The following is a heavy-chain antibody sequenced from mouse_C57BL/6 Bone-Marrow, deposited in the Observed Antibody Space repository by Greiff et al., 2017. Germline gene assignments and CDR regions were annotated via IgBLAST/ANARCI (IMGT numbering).Heavy chain of an antibody. J-gene: IGHJ2*01. CDR3: ARRGWLLRDFDY. V-gene: IGHV1-55*01. CDR2: IYPGSGST. D-gene: IGHD2-3*01. CDR1: GYTFTSYW. Sequence: QVHVKQPGAELVKPGASVKMSCKASGYTFTSYWITWVKQRPGQGLEWIGDIYPGSGSTNYNEKFKSKATLTVDTSSSTAYMQLSSLTSEDSAVYYCARRGWLLRDFDYWGQGTTLTVSS.